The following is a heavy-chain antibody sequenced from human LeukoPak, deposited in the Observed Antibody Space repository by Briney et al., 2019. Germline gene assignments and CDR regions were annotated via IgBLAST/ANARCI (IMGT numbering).Heavy chain of an antibody. V-gene: IGHV3-15*01. CDR2: VKSKTDGGTT. Sequence: PGGSLRLSCAASGLTLSNAWMSWVRQAPGKGLEWVGRVKSKTDGGTTDYAAPVKGRFTISRDDSKNTLYLQMDNLRSEDTAVYYCVADCYGDCIDWGQGTLVTVSS. J-gene: IGHJ4*02. CDR3: VADCYGDCID. D-gene: IGHD4-17*01. CDR1: GLTLSNAW.